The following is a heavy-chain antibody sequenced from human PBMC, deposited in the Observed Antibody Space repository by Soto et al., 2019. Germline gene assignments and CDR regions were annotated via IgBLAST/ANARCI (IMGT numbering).Heavy chain of an antibody. CDR1: GYTFTGYH. V-gene: IGHV1-2*02. CDR3: ARLRLRLDAFDI. CDR2: INPNSGGT. D-gene: IGHD2-21*02. Sequence: GASVKVSCKASGYTFTGYHMHWVRQAPGQGPEWMGWINPNSGGTNYAQKFRGRVTMTRDTSISTAYMELSRLTSDDTAMYFCARLRLRLDAFDIWGQGTVVTVSS. J-gene: IGHJ3*02.